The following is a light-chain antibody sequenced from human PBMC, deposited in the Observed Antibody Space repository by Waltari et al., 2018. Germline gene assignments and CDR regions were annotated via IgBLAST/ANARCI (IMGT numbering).Light chain of an antibody. CDR1: TSDVGGYKY. Sequence: QSALTQPRSVSGSPGQSVTISCTGTTSDVGGYKYVSWYQQHPDKAPRLIIYAVYTRPSGVPNRFSGSKSANTASLTISGLQSEDEADYYCCSYAGSFTWVFGTGTKVTVL. CDR3: CSYAGSFTWV. CDR2: AVY. J-gene: IGLJ1*01. V-gene: IGLV2-11*01.